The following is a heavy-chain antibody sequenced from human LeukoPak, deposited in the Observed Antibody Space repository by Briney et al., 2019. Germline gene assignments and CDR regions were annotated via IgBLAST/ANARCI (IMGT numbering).Heavy chain of an antibody. CDR2: IWADGSDK. D-gene: IGHD6-13*01. Sequence: GRSLRLSCAASGFTFSTYAMHWVRQAPGKGLEWVAVIWADGSDKYYEESVKGRFTISRDDSKNTLYLQMNSLRADDTAVYYCARDGPPTRDQQLVMLFDYWGEGTLVTVSS. CDR3: ARDGPPTRDQQLVMLFDY. CDR1: GFTFSTYA. V-gene: IGHV3-33*01. J-gene: IGHJ4*02.